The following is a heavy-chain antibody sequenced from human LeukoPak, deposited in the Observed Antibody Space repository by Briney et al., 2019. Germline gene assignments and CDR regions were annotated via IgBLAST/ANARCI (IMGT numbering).Heavy chain of an antibody. CDR2: ISSSSSTI. Sequence: GGSLRLSCAASGFTFSSYSMNWVRQAPGKGLEWVSYISSSSSTIYYADSVKGRFTISRDNAKNSLYLQMNSLRAEDTAVYYCAKDRSDIFDAFDIWGQGTMVTVSS. V-gene: IGHV3-48*01. J-gene: IGHJ3*02. D-gene: IGHD3-9*01. CDR3: AKDRSDIFDAFDI. CDR1: GFTFSSYS.